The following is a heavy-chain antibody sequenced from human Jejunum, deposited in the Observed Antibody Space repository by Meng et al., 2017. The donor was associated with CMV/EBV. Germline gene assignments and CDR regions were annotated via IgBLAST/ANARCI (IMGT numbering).Heavy chain of an antibody. CDR1: GYTFTDYY. CDR3: ALGLYTTSWFFDL. Sequence: KVSGYTFTDYYIHWVQQAPGKGLEWMGLVDPEDGETIYAEKSQGRVTISADTSTDTIYMELSSLRSEDTAVYFCALGLYTTSWFFDLWGRGTMV. J-gene: IGHJ2*01. CDR2: VDPEDGET. D-gene: IGHD1-14*01. V-gene: IGHV1-69-2*01.